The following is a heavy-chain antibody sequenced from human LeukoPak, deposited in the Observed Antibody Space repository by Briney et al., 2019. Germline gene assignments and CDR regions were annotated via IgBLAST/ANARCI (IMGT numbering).Heavy chain of an antibody. V-gene: IGHV4-4*07. D-gene: IGHD4-23*01. Sequence: SETLSLTCTVSGFSISTYYWSWFRQPAGKGLEWIGRIHSSGNTNYNPSLRSRVSLSIDTSQNQFSLRLTSLTAADTAVYFCARDVGKAYWGQGLLAIVSS. CDR2: IHSSGNT. CDR3: ARDVGKAY. CDR1: GFSISTYY. J-gene: IGHJ4*02.